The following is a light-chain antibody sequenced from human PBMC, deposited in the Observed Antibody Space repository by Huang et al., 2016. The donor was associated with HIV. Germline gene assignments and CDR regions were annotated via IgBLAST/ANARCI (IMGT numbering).Light chain of an antibody. CDR3: RQYNNWPPGT. V-gene: IGKV3-15*01. Sequence: DIVMTQSPATLSVSPGDRATLSCRASQSLRSNLAWYQQKPGQAPRLLIYGASTRATNISARFSGSGSGTEFTLTISSLQSKDFALYYCRQYNNWPPGTFGQGTKVEI. CDR1: QSLRSN. CDR2: GAS. J-gene: IGKJ1*01.